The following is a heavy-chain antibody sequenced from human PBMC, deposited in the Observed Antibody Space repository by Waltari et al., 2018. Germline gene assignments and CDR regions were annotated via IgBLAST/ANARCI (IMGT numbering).Heavy chain of an antibody. J-gene: IGHJ4*02. D-gene: IGHD5-18*01. V-gene: IGHV3-23*01. CDR3: AKTWGVQLWSYEAYFDY. CDR1: GFTFSSYA. Sequence: EVQLLESGGGLVQPGGSLRLSCAASGFTFSSYAMSWVRQAPGKGLEWVSAISGSGGSTYYADSVKGRFTISRDNSKNTLYLQMNSLRAEDTAVYYCAKTWGVQLWSYEAYFDYWGQGTLVTVSS. CDR2: ISGSGGST.